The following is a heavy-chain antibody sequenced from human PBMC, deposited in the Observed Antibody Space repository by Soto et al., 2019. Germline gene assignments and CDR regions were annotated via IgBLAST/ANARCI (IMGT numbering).Heavy chain of an antibody. CDR3: AGDQTPYGDSPPDH. Sequence: QVYLKESGGGVVQAGTSLRLSCEASGFIFDDYGMSWVRQAPGKGLEWVAFVSYDGKNEYYAESVKGRFAISRGSPSNTVFLQVDSLRSADTAVYYCAGDQTPYGDSPPDHWGPGTVVIVSS. V-gene: IGHV3-30*03. CDR2: VSYDGKNE. J-gene: IGHJ4*02. CDR1: GFIFDDYG. D-gene: IGHD2-21*02.